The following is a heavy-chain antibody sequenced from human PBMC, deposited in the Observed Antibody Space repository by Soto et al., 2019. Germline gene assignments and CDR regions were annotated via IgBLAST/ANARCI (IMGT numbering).Heavy chain of an antibody. V-gene: IGHV3-15*07. CDR2: IKSKTDGGTT. Sequence: EVQLVESGGGLVKPGGSLRLSCAASGFTFSNAWMNWVRQAPGKGLEWVGRIKSKTDGGTTDYAAPVKGRFTISRDDSKNTMYLQRNSLKTEDTAVYYCTTDQITMIVVVTYYYGMDVWGQGTTVTVSS. D-gene: IGHD3-22*01. J-gene: IGHJ6*02. CDR1: GFTFSNAW. CDR3: TTDQITMIVVVTYYYGMDV.